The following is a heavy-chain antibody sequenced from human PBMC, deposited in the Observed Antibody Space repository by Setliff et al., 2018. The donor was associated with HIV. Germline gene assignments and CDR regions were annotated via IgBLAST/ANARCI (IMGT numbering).Heavy chain of an antibody. D-gene: IGHD6-6*01. Sequence: SETLSLTCAVYGGSFSDYHWSWIRQAPRKRLEGIGAVYDSGSTNYNPSLKSRVTVTVDTSKNQFSLRLNSVTDADTAVYYCARGSKLVWGRWFDPWGQGTRVTGSS. J-gene: IGHJ5*02. CDR1: GGSFSDYH. V-gene: IGHV4-34*01. CDR3: ARGSKLVWGRWFDP. CDR2: VYDSGST.